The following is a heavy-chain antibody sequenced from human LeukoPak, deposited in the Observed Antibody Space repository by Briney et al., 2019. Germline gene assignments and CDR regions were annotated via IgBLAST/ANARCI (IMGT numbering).Heavy chain of an antibody. CDR2: IHSSGRT. CDR1: GDSMNSRY. V-gene: IGHV4-59*11. D-gene: IGHD3-10*02. CDR3: ARAVLMETTMFIGD. Sequence: PSETLSLTCDVSGDSMNSRYWSWIRQPPGKGLECVGYIHSSGRTNQNPSLKSRVTLSVDTSKNQFSLTLNSVTAADTAVYYCARAVLMETTMFIGDWGQGTLVTVSS. J-gene: IGHJ4*02.